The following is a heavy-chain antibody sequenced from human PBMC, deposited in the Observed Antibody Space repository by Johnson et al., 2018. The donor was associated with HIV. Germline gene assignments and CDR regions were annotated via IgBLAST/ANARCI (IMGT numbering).Heavy chain of an antibody. D-gene: IGHD7-27*01. V-gene: IGHV3-48*01. J-gene: IGHJ3*02. CDR3: ARQLGSDAFDI. CDR1: GFTFSNAW. Sequence: LVESGGGLVKPGGSLRLSCAASGFTFSNAWMSWVRQAPGKGLEWVSFISPPSTTMYYADSVKGRFTISRDNSKNSLYLQMNSLRAEDTAVYYCARQLGSDAFDICGQGTMVTVSS. CDR2: ISPPSTTM.